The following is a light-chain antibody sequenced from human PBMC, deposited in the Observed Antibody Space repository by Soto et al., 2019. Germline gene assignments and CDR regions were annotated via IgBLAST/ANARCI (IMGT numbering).Light chain of an antibody. CDR2: GAS. CDR1: QSISSN. J-gene: IGKJ4*01. Sequence: EIVMTQSPATLSVSPGEGATLSCRASQSISSNLAWYPQKPGQAPRLLLYGASTMATGIPARFSGSESGTEFTLTISSLQSEDFALYYCQQYNTWPLTFGGGTKVEIK. V-gene: IGKV3-15*01. CDR3: QQYNTWPLT.